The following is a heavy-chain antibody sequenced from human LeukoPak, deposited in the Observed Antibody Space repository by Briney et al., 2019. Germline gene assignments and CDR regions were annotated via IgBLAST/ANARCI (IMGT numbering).Heavy chain of an antibody. D-gene: IGHD4/OR15-4a*01. CDR1: GGSFNSCY. CDR3: ARLLTEGYYFAY. CDR2: INHSGST. J-gene: IGHJ4*02. V-gene: IGHV4-34*01. Sequence: SETLSLTCAVYGGSFNSCYWSWIRQPPGKGLEWIGEINHSGSTNYNPSLKSRVTISVDTSKNQFSLKLSSVTAADTAVYYCARLLTEGYYFAYWGQETLVIVSS.